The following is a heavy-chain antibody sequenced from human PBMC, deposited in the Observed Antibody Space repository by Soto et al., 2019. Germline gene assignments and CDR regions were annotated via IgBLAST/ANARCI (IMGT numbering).Heavy chain of an antibody. D-gene: IGHD3-10*02. CDR1: GFTFSSYG. CDR3: ARGVMLQVAVEIDS. V-gene: IGHV3-33*01. Sequence: QVQLVESGGGVVQPGRSLRLSCAASGFTFSSYGMHWVRQAPGKGLEWVAVIWYDGGNKYYADSVKGRFTISRDNSKNTLYLQMNSLRAEDTAVYYCARGVMLQVAVEIDSWGQGTLVTVSS. CDR2: IWYDGGNK. J-gene: IGHJ4*02.